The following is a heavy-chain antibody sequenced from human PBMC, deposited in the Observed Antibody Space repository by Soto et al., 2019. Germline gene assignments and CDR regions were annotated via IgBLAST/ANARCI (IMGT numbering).Heavy chain of an antibody. CDR1: VIIFSSFA. V-gene: IGHV3-23*01. D-gene: IGHD2-21*02. CDR2: ITGTGCST. J-gene: IGHJ4*02. Sequence: PGGYQRLSCTASVIIFSSFAMSEVRQAPGKGLEWVSGITGTGCSTNYADSVKGRFTISRDNSKNTLYLQMNSLRVEDTGKYYCAIESVTTIRGDPPAYWGQGTMVTVSS. CDR3: AIESVTTIRGDPPAY.